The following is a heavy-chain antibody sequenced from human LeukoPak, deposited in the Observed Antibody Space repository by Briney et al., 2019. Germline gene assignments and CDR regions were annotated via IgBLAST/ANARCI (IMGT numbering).Heavy chain of an antibody. Sequence: SETLSLTCTVSGGSLSSHFWSWIRQPPGKGLEWIGYIYYSGSTNYNLSLKSRVSISVDTSKNQFSLKLSSVTAADTAVYYCSRLLYYYGSGNFDYWGQGTLVTVSS. CDR3: SRLLYYYGSGNFDY. CDR2: IYYSGST. D-gene: IGHD3-10*01. J-gene: IGHJ4*02. CDR1: GGSLSSHF. V-gene: IGHV4-59*11.